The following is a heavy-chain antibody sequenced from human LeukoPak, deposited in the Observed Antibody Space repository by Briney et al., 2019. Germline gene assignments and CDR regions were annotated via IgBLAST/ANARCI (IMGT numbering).Heavy chain of an antibody. D-gene: IGHD6-13*01. CDR1: GGTFSSYA. Sequence: ASVKVSCKASGGTFSSYAISWVRQAPGQGLEWMGGIIPIFGTANYAQKFQGRVTITADESTSTAYMELSSLRSEDTAVYYCAREDHLYSIAAAGTGLDVYYYYMDVWGKGTTVTVSS. CDR2: IIPIFGTA. V-gene: IGHV1-69*13. J-gene: IGHJ6*03. CDR3: AREDHLYSIAAAGTGLDVYYYYMDV.